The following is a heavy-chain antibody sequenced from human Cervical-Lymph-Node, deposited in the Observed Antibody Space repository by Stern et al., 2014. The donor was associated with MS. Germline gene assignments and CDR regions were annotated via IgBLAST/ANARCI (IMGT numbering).Heavy chain of an antibody. CDR1: GGSIRSGGYY. CDR2: IYYSGST. J-gene: IGHJ1*01. D-gene: IGHD5/OR15-5a*01. V-gene: IGHV4-31*03. Sequence: QLQLQESCPGLVKPSQTLSLTCTVSGGSIRSGGYYLSWIRQHPGKGLEWIGYIYYSGSTYYNPSLKSRVTISVDTSKNQFSLKLSSVTAADTAVYYCARALYPFFQHWGQGTLVTVSS. CDR3: ARALYPFFQH.